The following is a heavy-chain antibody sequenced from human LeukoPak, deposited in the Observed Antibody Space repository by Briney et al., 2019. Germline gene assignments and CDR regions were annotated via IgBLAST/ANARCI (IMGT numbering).Heavy chain of an antibody. D-gene: IGHD3-10*01. V-gene: IGHV3-23*01. Sequence: GGSLRLSCAASGFTFSSYAMSWVRPGPGKGLEWVSAIIGSGGSTYYADSVKGRFTISRDNSKNTLYLQMNSLRAEDTAVYYCAKYHITMVRGVNFYYGMDVWGKGTTVTVSS. CDR3: AKYHITMVRGVNFYYGMDV. CDR1: GFTFSSYA. CDR2: IIGSGGST. J-gene: IGHJ6*04.